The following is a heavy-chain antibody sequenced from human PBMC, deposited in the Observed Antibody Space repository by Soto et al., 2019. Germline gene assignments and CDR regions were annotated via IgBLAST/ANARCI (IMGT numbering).Heavy chain of an antibody. CDR1: GFIFNDYA. CDR2: ISWNRGTI. CDR3: AKDLKSTAEYIEH. V-gene: IGHV3-9*01. D-gene: IGHD6-6*01. Sequence: EVQMVESGGGLVQPGRSLRLSCAASGFIFNDYAVHWVRQAPGKGLEWVSGISWNRGTIGYADSVKGRFTISRDNAKNSLYLQMNSLRPEDTALYYCAKDLKSTAEYIEHWGQGTLVIVSS. J-gene: IGHJ1*01.